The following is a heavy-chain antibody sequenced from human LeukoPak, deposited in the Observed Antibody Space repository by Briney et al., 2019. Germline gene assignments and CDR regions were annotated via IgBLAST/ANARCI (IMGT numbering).Heavy chain of an antibody. CDR2: IKEDGSIQ. V-gene: IGHV3-7*01. J-gene: IGHJ4*02. Sequence: QSGGSLRLSCVASGFTFSSYWITWVRQAPGKGLEWLANIKEDGSIQYYLDSVRGRFTISRDNAKTSVYLQLNSLRADDTAVYYCARDVWTGVAVSDYWGQGTLVTVSS. D-gene: IGHD6-19*01. CDR1: GFTFSSYW. CDR3: ARDVWTGVAVSDY.